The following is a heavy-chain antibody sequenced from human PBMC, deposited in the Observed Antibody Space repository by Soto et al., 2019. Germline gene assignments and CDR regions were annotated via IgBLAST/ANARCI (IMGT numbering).Heavy chain of an antibody. D-gene: IGHD5-12*01. J-gene: IGHJ4*02. CDR3: ARAGLTTLELATTY. V-gene: IGHV1-69*13. Sequence: GASVKVSCKASGGTFSSYAISWVRQAPGQGLEWMGGIIPIFGTANYAQKFQGRVTITADESTSTVYMELRSLTSDDTAVYYCARAGLTTLELATTYWGQGTLVTVSS. CDR2: IIPIFGTA. CDR1: GGTFSSYA.